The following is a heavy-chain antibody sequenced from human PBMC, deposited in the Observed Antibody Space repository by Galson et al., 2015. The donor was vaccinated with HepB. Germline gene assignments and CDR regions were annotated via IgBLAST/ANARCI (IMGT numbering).Heavy chain of an antibody. CDR2: IWFDGSNK. V-gene: IGHV3-33*01. Sequence: SLRLSCAASGFTFSSYGMHWVRQAPGKGLDWVAVIWFDGSNKNYADSVKGRFTISRDNSKNTLYLQMNSLRAEDTAVYYCARDEVHTAMATRDYKYYGMDVWGQGTTVTVSS. J-gene: IGHJ6*02. D-gene: IGHD5-18*01. CDR3: ARDEVHTAMATRDYKYYGMDV. CDR1: GFTFSSYG.